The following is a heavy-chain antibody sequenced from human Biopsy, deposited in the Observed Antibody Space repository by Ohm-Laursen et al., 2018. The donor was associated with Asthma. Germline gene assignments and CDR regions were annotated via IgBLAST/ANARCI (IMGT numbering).Heavy chain of an antibody. CDR1: GGSVSSDKYY. CDR2: IFYGGAT. CDR3: ARGTIVAGIDY. D-gene: IGHD5-12*01. J-gene: IGHJ4*02. Sequence: SDTLSLTWSVSGGSVSSDKYYWSWIRQPPGKGLEWIAYIFYGGATNYNPALKSRVAQSIDTSKSQFSLRLNSLSAADTAVYYCARGTIVAGIDYWGRGTLVTVSS. V-gene: IGHV4-61*01.